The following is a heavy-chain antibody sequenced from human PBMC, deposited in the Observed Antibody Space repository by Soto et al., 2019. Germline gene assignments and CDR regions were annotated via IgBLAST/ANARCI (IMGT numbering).Heavy chain of an antibody. V-gene: IGHV4-59*01. Sequence: QVQLQESGPGLVKPSETLSLTCTVSGGSISSYYWSWIRQPPGKGLESIGYIYYSGSTNYNPSLSSRVTISVDTSTNQFSLKLSSVTAADTAVYYCARVIPSTVTTRWFDPWGQGTLVTVSS. CDR1: GGSISSYY. D-gene: IGHD4-4*01. CDR2: IYYSGST. J-gene: IGHJ5*02. CDR3: ARVIPSTVTTRWFDP.